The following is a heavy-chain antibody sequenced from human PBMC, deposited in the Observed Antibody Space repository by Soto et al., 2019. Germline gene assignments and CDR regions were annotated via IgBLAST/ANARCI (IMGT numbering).Heavy chain of an antibody. V-gene: IGHV4-34*01. CDR3: ARGRYYYGSGSYYYFDY. D-gene: IGHD3-10*01. CDR2: INHSGST. CDR1: GGSFSGYY. Sequence: SETLSLTCAVYGGSFSGYYWSWIRQPPGKRLKWIGEINHSGSTNYNPSLKSRVTISVDTSKNQFSLKLSSVTAADTAVYYCARGRYYYGSGSYYYFDYRGQGILVTVSS. J-gene: IGHJ4*02.